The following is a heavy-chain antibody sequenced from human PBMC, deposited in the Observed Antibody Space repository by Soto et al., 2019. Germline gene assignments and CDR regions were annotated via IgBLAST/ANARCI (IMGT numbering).Heavy chain of an antibody. V-gene: IGHV3-33*01. D-gene: IGHD6-19*01. Sequence: QVQLVESGGGVVQPGRSLRLSCAASGLTFSSYGMHWVRQAPGKGLEWVAVIWYDGSNKYYADSVKGRFTISRDNSKNTLYLQMNSLRAEDTAVYYCARDRILTVAGTDYYFDYWGQGTLVTVSS. J-gene: IGHJ4*02. CDR3: ARDRILTVAGTDYYFDY. CDR2: IWYDGSNK. CDR1: GLTFSSYG.